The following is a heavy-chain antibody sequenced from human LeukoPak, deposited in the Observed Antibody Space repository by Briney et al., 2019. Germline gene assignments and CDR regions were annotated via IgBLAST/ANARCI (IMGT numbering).Heavy chain of an antibody. D-gene: IGHD1-1*01. J-gene: IGHJ4*02. Sequence: ASVKVSCKASGGAFSSYAISWVRQAPGQGLEWMGGIIPIFGTANYAQKFQGRVTITTDESTSTAYMELSSLRSEDTAVYYCVTGDPARDYWGQGTLVTVSS. CDR1: GGAFSSYA. CDR3: VTGDPARDY. V-gene: IGHV1-69*05. CDR2: IIPIFGTA.